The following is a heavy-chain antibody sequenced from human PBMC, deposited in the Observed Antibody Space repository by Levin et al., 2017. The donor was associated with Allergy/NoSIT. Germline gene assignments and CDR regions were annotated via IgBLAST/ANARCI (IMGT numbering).Heavy chain of an antibody. Sequence: SETLSLTCTVSGGSISSYYWSWIRQPPGKGLEWIGYIYYSGSTNYNPSLKSRVTISVDTSKNQFSLKLSSVTAADTAVYYCARESNFRYCSSTSCYTGGWFDPWGQGTLVTVSS. CDR1: GGSISSYY. CDR2: IYYSGST. V-gene: IGHV4-59*01. CDR3: ARESNFRYCSSTSCYTGGWFDP. J-gene: IGHJ5*02. D-gene: IGHD2-2*02.